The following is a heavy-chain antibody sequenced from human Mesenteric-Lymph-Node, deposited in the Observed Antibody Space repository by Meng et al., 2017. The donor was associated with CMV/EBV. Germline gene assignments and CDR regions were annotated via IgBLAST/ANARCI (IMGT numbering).Heavy chain of an antibody. CDR2: TQYSGST. D-gene: IGHD3-10*01. J-gene: IGHJ3*02. V-gene: IGHV4-59*01. Sequence: SETLSLTCTVSGASITDYYWGWIRQAPGKGLEWIGYTQYSGSTLYNPSLRSRVTISLDTSKNQLSLKLSSVTAADTAVYYCARVGPITMGAFDIWGQGTMVTVSS. CDR1: GASITDYY. CDR3: ARVGPITMGAFDI.